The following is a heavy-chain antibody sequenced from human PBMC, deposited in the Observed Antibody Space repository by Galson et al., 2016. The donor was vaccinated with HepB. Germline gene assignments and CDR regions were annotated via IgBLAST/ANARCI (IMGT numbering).Heavy chain of an antibody. CDR1: GFTFSSYA. V-gene: IGHV3-30*18. CDR2: ISYDGSHK. D-gene: IGHD3-9*01. Sequence: SLRLSCAASGFTFSSYAMHWVRQAPGKGLEWVAVISYDGSHKYYAASVKGRFTISRDNSKNTLSPQMNSLRAEDTAVYYCAKNDILAGYSAFDYWGQGTLVTVSS. J-gene: IGHJ4*02. CDR3: AKNDILAGYSAFDY.